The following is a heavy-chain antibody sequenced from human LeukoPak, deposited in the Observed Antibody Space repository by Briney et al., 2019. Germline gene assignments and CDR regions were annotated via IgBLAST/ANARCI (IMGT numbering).Heavy chain of an antibody. CDR2: IYSGGST. Sequence: QPGGSLRLSCAASGFTVSSNYMSWVRQAPGKGLEWVSVIYSGGSTYYADSVKGRFTISRDNSKNTLYLQMNSLRAEDTAVYYCARDAISSGWHDDYWGQGTLVTVSS. CDR1: GFTVSSNY. J-gene: IGHJ4*02. CDR3: ARDAISSGWHDDY. V-gene: IGHV3-53*01. D-gene: IGHD6-19*01.